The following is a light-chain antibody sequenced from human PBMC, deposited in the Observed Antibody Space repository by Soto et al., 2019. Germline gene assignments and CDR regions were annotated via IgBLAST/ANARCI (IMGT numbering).Light chain of an antibody. CDR2: KPS. CDR1: QSISSW. J-gene: IGKJ1*01. V-gene: IGKV1-5*03. Sequence: DIPMTQSPSTLSASVGDRVTITCRASQSISSWLAWYQQKPGKAPKLLIYKPSSIESGVPSRFSGSGSGKEFTLTISSLQPDDFATYYCQQYNSYPWTFGQGTKEEIK. CDR3: QQYNSYPWT.